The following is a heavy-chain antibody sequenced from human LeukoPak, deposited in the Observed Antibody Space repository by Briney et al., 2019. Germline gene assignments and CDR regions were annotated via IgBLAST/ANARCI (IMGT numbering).Heavy chain of an antibody. V-gene: IGHV4-39*01. J-gene: IGHJ4*02. CDR2: IYYSGST. CDR1: GGSIRSSSYY. Sequence: SETLSLTCTVSGGSIRSSSYYWGWIRQPPGEGLEWIGSIYYSGSTYYNPSLKSRVTISVDTSKKQFSLKLSSVTAADTAVYYCARHRTIYYDNGGYWVWGQGTLVTVSS. CDR3: ARHRTIYYDNGGYWV. D-gene: IGHD3-22*01.